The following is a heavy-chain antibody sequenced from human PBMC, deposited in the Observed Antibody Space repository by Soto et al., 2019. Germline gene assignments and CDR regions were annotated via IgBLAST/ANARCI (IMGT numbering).Heavy chain of an antibody. CDR1: GYTFTSYG. D-gene: IGHD3-3*01. V-gene: IGHV1-18*01. J-gene: IGHJ5*02. CDR3: ARDYNEASRGTIFGVVIIEDWFDP. Sequence: EASVKVSCKASGYTFTSYGISWVRQAPGQGLEWMGWISAYNGNTNYAQKLQGRVTMTTDTSTSTAYMELRSLRSDDTAVYYCARDYNEASRGTIFGVVIIEDWFDPWGQGTLVTVSS. CDR2: ISAYNGNT.